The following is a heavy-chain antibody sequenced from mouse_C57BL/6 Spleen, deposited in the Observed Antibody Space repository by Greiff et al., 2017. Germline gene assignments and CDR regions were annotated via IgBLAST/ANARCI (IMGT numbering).Heavy chain of an antibody. CDR2: IDPSDSET. D-gene: IGHD2-13*01. CDR3: TREGGDYSPAYYFDY. CDR1: GYTFTSYW. V-gene: IGHV1-52*01. Sequence: QVQLQQPGAELVRPGSSVKLSCKASGYTFTSYWMHWVKQRPIQGLEWIGNIDPSDSETHYNQKFKDKATLTVDKSSSTAYMELRSLTSEDSAVYYCTREGGDYSPAYYFDYWGQGTTLTVSS. J-gene: IGHJ2*01.